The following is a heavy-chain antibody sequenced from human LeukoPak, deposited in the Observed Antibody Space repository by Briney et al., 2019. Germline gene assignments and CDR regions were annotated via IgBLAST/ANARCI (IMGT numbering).Heavy chain of an antibody. CDR2: IYYSGST. V-gene: IGHV4-39*01. CDR3: ARRGDIVVVPDAFDI. CDR1: GGSISSSSYY. J-gene: IGHJ3*02. Sequence: SETLSLTCTVSGGSISSSSYYWGWIRQPPGKGLEWSGSIYYSGSTYYNPSLKSRATISVDTSKNQFSLKLSSVTAADTAVYYCARRGDIVVVPDAFDIWGQGTMVTVSS. D-gene: IGHD2-2*01.